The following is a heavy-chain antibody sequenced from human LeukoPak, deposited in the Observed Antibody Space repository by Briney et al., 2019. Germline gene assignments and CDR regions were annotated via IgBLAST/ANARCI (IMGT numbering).Heavy chain of an antibody. D-gene: IGHD3-22*01. CDR2: IGSRSSYT. Sequence: PGRSLRLSCAASGFTFSDHQMTWIRQAPGKGLEWISNIGSRSSYTNYADSVKGRFTISRDNAKNSLYLQMNSLRAEDTAVYHCAKSNYFESGGYYFFDYWGQGTLVTVSS. CDR3: AKSNYFESGGYYFFDY. J-gene: IGHJ4*02. CDR1: GFTFSDHQ. V-gene: IGHV3-11*03.